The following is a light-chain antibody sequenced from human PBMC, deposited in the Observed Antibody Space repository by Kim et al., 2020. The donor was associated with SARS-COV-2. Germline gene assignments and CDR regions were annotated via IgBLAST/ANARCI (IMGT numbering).Light chain of an antibody. CDR3: ALWYSNTWV. CDR2: YKSDSNK. V-gene: IGLV5-39*01. Sequence: FTFCLRSGFLVVIYKIFWYQQRAGSLPWYLLRYKSDSNKEQGSGGPSRFSGSKDASTNAGLLLISGLQSADEADYYCALWYSNTWVFGGGTQLTVL. J-gene: IGLJ3*02. CDR1: SGFLVVIYK.